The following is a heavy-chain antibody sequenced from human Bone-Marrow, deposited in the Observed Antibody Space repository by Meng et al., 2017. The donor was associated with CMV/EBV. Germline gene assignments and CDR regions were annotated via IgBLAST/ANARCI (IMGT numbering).Heavy chain of an antibody. CDR3: ARAFSYSFDY. CDR1: GFTFDDYA. Sequence: GESLKISCAASGFTFDDYAMHWVRQAPGKGLVWVSRINSDGSSTSYADSVKGRFTISRDNAKNTLYLQMNSLRAEDTAVYYCARAFSYSFDYWGQGTLVAVSS. V-gene: IGHV3-74*01. D-gene: IGHD4-11*01. CDR2: INSDGSST. J-gene: IGHJ4*02.